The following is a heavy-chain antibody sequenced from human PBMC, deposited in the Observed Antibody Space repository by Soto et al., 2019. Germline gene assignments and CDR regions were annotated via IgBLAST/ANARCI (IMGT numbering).Heavy chain of an antibody. J-gene: IGHJ5*02. CDR2: IIPIFGTA. CDR1: GGTFSSYA. D-gene: IGHD4-4*01. Sequence: QVQLVQSGAEVKKPGSSVKVSCKASGGTFSSYAISWVRQAPGQGLEWMGGIIPIFGTANYAQKFQGRVTITADESTSTAYMELSSLRSEDTAVYYCARVGEERGCSNLAASNWFDPWGQGTLVTVSS. CDR3: ARVGEERGCSNLAASNWFDP. V-gene: IGHV1-69*01.